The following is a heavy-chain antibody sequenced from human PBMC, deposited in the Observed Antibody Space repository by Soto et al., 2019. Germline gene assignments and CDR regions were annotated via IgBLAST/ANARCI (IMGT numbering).Heavy chain of an antibody. CDR1: GGSISTYY. Sequence: PSETLSLTCTVSGGSISTYYWTWIRQSPEKGLEWLGNIYYSGSTNYSPSLNSRLTISLDTSKNQFSLKLRSVTAADTAVYYCARESRCVNGACGNVFDIWGRGTKVTASS. V-gene: IGHV4-59*12. CDR3: ARESRCVNGACGNVFDI. J-gene: IGHJ3*02. D-gene: IGHD2-8*01. CDR2: IYYSGST.